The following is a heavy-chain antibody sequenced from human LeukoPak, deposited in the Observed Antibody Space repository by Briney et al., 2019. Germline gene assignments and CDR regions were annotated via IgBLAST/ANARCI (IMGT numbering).Heavy chain of an antibody. CDR2: IYDSGNI. CDR1: GGSISSYY. J-gene: IGHJ4*02. V-gene: IGHV4-59*08. Sequence: SETLSLTCTVSGGSISSYYWSWIRQPPGKGLEWIGYIYDSGNINYNPSLKGRVTISVDTSKNQFSLKLSSVTAADTAVYYCARAYCGGDCSFDYWGQGTLVTVSS. CDR3: ARAYCGGDCSFDY. D-gene: IGHD2-21*02.